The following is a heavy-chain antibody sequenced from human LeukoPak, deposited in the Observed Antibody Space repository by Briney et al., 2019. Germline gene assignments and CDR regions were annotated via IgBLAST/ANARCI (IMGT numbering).Heavy chain of an antibody. V-gene: IGHV4-34*01. D-gene: IGHD3-3*01. J-gene: IGHJ4*02. CDR3: ARGRTIFGVGTYYFDY. CDR2: VNHSGSS. Sequence: PSETLSLTCGVYGGWCSGDYGSWIRQPPGKVLECIGEVNHSGSSKYNPSPKSRATISVDTSKNQFSLKLSSVTAADTAVYYCARGRTIFGVGTYYFDYWGQGTLVTVSS. CDR1: GGWCSGDY.